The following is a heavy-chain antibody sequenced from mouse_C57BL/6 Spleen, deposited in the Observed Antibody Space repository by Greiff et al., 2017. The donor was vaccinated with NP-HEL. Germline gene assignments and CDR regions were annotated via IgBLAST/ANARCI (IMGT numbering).Heavy chain of an antibody. CDR3: TRPYYGSSYDYAMDY. Sequence: EVMLVESGEGLVKPGGSLKLSCAASGFTFSSYAMSWVRQTPEKRLEWVAYISSGGDYIYYADTVKGRFTISRDNARNTLYLQMSSLKSEDTAMYYCTRPYYGSSYDYAMDYWGQGTSVTVSS. D-gene: IGHD1-1*01. CDR2: ISSGGDYI. V-gene: IGHV5S21*01. CDR1: GFTFSSYA. J-gene: IGHJ4*01.